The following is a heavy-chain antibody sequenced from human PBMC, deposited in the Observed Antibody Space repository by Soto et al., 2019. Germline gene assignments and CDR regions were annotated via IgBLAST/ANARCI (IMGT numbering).Heavy chain of an antibody. Sequence: PGGSLRLSCAASGLTFSRYWMHWVRQAPGEGLVWVSRINSDASDTACADAVKGRFTISRDNAKNTLYLQMNSLRAEDTDVYYCVSTTVTTFDYWGRGTLVTVSS. V-gene: IGHV3-74*01. CDR2: INSDASDT. D-gene: IGHD4-17*01. CDR3: VSTTVTTFDY. CDR1: GLTFSRYW. J-gene: IGHJ4*02.